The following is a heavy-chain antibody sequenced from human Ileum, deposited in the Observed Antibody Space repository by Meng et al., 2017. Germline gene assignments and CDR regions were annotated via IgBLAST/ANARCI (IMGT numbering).Heavy chain of an antibody. CDR3: VIGGGVRGLKGFEY. CDR1: GFTFSNAW. V-gene: IGHV3-15*01. Sequence: VQRVGAWGGLVRPGGFLRLSCAVSGFTFSNAWMSWVRQPPGKGLEWVGRIKSKSDGGTTDYAAAVKVRFTISRDDSTSTLYLQMNSLKAEDTAVYYCVIGGGVRGLKGFEYWGQGTLVTASS. CDR2: IKSKSDGGTT. D-gene: IGHD3-10*01. J-gene: IGHJ4*02.